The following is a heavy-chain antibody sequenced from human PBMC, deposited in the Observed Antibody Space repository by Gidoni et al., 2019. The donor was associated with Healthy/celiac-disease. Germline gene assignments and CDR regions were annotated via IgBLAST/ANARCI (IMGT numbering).Heavy chain of an antibody. Sequence: QLQMQESGPGLVKPSEHLSLTGTVCGGSISSSSYYWGWIRQPPGKGLELIGSIYSSGSTSYNPSLKSRVTISVDTSKNQFSLKLSSVTAADTAVYYCARLFVRGWYVDIWGQGTMVTVSS. J-gene: IGHJ3*02. D-gene: IGHD6-19*01. V-gene: IGHV4-39*01. CDR2: IYSSGST. CDR1: GGSISSSSYY. CDR3: ARLFVRGWYVDI.